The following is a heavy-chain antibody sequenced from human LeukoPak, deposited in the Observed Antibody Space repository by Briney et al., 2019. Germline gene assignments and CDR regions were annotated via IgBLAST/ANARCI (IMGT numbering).Heavy chain of an antibody. CDR2: INPNSGGT. CDR3: ARSPEGFPARENWFDP. J-gene: IGHJ5*02. Sequence: ASVKVSCMASGYTFTGYYMHWVRQALGQGLEWMGWINPNSGGTNYAQKLQGSVTMTRDTSISTAYMELSRLRSGDTAVYYCARSPEGFPARENWFDPWGQGTLVTVSS. CDR1: GYTFTGYY. V-gene: IGHV1-2*02. D-gene: IGHD2-21*01.